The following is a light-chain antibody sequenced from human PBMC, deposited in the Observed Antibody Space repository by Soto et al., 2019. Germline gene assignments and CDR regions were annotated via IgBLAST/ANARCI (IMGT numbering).Light chain of an antibody. Sequence: QSVLAQPSSVSGSPGQSITISCTGTSTDVGGYNYVSWYQHHSGNAPKLLIYEVTNRPSGISDRFSGSKSVNTASLTISGLQAEDEADYYCGSYSSTDTPLVFGTGTKLTVL. CDR1: STDVGGYNY. CDR3: GSYSSTDTPLV. CDR2: EVT. V-gene: IGLV2-14*01. J-gene: IGLJ1*01.